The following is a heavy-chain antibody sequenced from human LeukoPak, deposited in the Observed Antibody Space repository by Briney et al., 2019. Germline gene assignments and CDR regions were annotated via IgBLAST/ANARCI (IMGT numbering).Heavy chain of an antibody. J-gene: IGHJ4*02. V-gene: IGHV3-30*18. CDR3: AKDHRGVIDY. D-gene: IGHD3-10*01. CDR1: GFTFSSYG. Sequence: GGSLRLSCAASGFTFSSYGMHWVRQAPGKGLEWVAVISYDGSNKYYADSVKGRFTISRDNSKNTLYLQMNSLRAEDTAVYYCAKDHRGVIDYWGQGTLVTVSS. CDR2: ISYDGSNK.